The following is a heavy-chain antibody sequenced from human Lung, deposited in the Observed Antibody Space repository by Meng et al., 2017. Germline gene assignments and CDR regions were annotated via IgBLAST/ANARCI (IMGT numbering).Heavy chain of an antibody. V-gene: IGHV1-18*04. J-gene: IGHJ4*02. CDR3: ARGTPGRSYSDF. CDR2: LGAHDGDR. CDR1: DYTFTGYG. Sequence: QVHPVQSGAEGKKPGASVKVSCKSVDYTFTGYGLSWGRQDPGQGLEWMEWLGAHDGDRSHAPRFQGRVTVTADRLTATSFMELRNLRYDDTAVYYCARGTPGRSYSDFWGQGTLVTVSS. D-gene: IGHD3-10*01.